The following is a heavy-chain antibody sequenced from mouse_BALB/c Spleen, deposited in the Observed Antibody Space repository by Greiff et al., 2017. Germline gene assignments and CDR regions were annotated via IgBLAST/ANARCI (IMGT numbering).Heavy chain of an antibody. D-gene: IGHD2-1*01. Sequence: EVMLVESGGGLVKPGGSLKLSCAASGFAFSSYDMSWVRQTPEKRLEWVAYISSGGGSTYYPDTVKGRFTISRDNAKNTLYLQMSSLKSEDTAMYYCASLYYGNYNWGQGTTLTVSS. CDR3: ASLYYGNYN. CDR2: ISSGGGST. V-gene: IGHV5-12-1*01. J-gene: IGHJ2*01. CDR1: GFAFSSYD.